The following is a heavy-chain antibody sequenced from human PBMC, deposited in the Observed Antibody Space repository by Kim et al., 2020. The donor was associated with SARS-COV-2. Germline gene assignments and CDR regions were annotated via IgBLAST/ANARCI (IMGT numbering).Heavy chain of an antibody. Sequence: ASVKVSCKASGYTFTSYDINWVRQATGQGLEWMGWMNPNSGNTGYAQKFQGRVTMTRNTSISTAYMELSSLRSEDTAVYYCARVVVPAAGRWFDPWGQGTLVTVSS. J-gene: IGHJ5*02. CDR2: MNPNSGNT. CDR3: ARVVVPAAGRWFDP. CDR1: GYTFTSYD. V-gene: IGHV1-8*01. D-gene: IGHD2-2*01.